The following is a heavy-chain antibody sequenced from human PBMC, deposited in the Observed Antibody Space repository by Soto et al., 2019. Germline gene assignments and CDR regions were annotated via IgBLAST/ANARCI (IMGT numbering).Heavy chain of an antibody. Sequence: EVQLLESGGGLVQPGGSLRLSCAASGFTFSSYAMSWVRQAPGKGLEWVSAISGSGGSTYYADSVKGRFTISRDNSKNTLHLQMNSVRAEDTAVYYCAKGGRGYSGYDLDYYYYYGMYVWGQGTTVTVSS. D-gene: IGHD5-12*01. J-gene: IGHJ6*02. CDR2: ISGSGGST. CDR1: GFTFSSYA. V-gene: IGHV3-23*01. CDR3: AKGGRGYSGYDLDYYYYYGMYV.